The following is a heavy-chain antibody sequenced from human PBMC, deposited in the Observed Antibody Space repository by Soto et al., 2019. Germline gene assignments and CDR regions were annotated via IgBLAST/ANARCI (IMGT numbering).Heavy chain of an antibody. CDR3: ARWGDSSGSESAFDL. D-gene: IGHD3-22*01. CDR1: GDTFSTYP. V-gene: IGHV1-69*02. Sequence: QVQLVQSGAVVKKPGSSMKGSCKTLGDTFSTYPITWVRQAPGQGLEWMGRTIPILAITDYAQKFQGRVTITADRSTTTAYMELSSLNFEDTAVYYCARWGDSSGSESAFDLWGQGTMVTVSS. J-gene: IGHJ3*01. CDR2: TIPILAIT.